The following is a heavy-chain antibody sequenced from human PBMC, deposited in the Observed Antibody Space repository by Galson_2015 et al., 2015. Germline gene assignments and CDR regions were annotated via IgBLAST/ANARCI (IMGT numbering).Heavy chain of an antibody. V-gene: IGHV3-30-3*01. J-gene: IGHJ4*02. CDR1: GFTFSSYA. CDR2: ISYDGSNK. D-gene: IGHD1-26*01. Sequence: SLRLSCAASGFTFSSYAMHWVRQAPSKGLGWVAVISYDGSNKYYADSVKGRFTISRDNSKNTLYLQMNSLRAEDTAVYYCAREDSVYSGSYYDFDYWGQGTLVTVSS. CDR3: AREDSVYSGSYYDFDY.